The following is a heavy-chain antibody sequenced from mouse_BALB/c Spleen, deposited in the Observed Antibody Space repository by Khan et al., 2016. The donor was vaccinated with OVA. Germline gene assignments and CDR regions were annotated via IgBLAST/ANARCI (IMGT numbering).Heavy chain of an antibody. CDR1: GYTFINYW. CDR2: INPSTGNT. D-gene: IGHD1-1*01. V-gene: IGHV1-7*01. Sequence: QVQLQQSGAELAKPGASVKMSCKASGYTFINYWILWVKQRPGQGLEWIGYINPSTGNTEYNQNFKDKATLTADKSSSTAYMQLSSLTSKCSAVYDWARVGLRWDFDYWGQGTTVTVSS. CDR3: ARVGLRWDFDY. J-gene: IGHJ2*01.